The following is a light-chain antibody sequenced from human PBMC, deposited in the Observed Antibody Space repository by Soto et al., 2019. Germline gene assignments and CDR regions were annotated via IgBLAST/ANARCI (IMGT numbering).Light chain of an antibody. CDR3: MQALQPRWT. CDR1: QSLLHSNGYNY. Sequence: DIVMTQSPLSLPVTPGEPASISCRSSQSLLHSNGYNYLDWYVQKPGQSPQLLIYLGSNRASGVPDRFSGSGSGTDFTLKISRVEAEDVGVYYGMQALQPRWTFGQGTKVAIK. V-gene: IGKV2-28*01. J-gene: IGKJ1*01. CDR2: LGS.